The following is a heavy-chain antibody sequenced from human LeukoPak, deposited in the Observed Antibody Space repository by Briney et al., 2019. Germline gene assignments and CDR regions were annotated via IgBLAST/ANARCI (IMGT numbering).Heavy chain of an antibody. D-gene: IGHD5-18*01. CDR1: GDSISSADYY. J-gene: IGHJ5*02. V-gene: IGHV4-61*02. CDR2: IYTSGST. Sequence: PSETLSLTCTVSGDSISSADYYWSWIRQPAGRGLEWIGRIYTSGSTNYNPSLKSRVTISLDTSKNQFSLKLSSVTAADTAVYYCARVGYSYGYDYFDPWGQGTLVTVSS. CDR3: ARVGYSYGYDYFDP.